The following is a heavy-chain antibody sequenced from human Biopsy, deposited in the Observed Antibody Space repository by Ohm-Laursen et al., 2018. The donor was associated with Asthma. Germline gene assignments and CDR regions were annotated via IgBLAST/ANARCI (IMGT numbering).Heavy chain of an antibody. CDR3: ARDKPSHIDYYYGMDV. CDR1: GFSFSEFV. CDR2: ISYDGSTK. J-gene: IGHJ6*02. V-gene: IGHV3-30*19. Sequence: SLRLSCTASGFSFSEFVMHWVRQAPGKGLGWVAVISYDGSTKYYADSVKGRFTISRDNSKNTLYLQMNSLRAEDTAVYYCARDKPSHIDYYYGMDVWGQGTTVTVSS.